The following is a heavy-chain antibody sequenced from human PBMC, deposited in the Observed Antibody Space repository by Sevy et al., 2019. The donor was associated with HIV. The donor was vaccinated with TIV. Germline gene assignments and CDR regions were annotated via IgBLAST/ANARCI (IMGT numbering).Heavy chain of an antibody. CDR3: VRRGLVGAFGI. CDR1: GGSISSDY. CDR2: IYYSGST. Sequence: SETLSLTCTVSGGSISSDYWSWIRQPPGKGLEWIGYIYYSGSTSYNPSLKNRVTLSVDTSKNQFSLKLSSVTAADTAVYYCVRRGLVGAFGIWGQGTMVTVSS. J-gene: IGHJ3*02. V-gene: IGHV4-59*01. D-gene: IGHD3-10*01.